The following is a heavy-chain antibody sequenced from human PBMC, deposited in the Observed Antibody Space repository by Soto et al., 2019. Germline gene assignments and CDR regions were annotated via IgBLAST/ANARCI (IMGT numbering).Heavy chain of an antibody. D-gene: IGHD4-17*01. CDR2: IIPIFGTA. CDR3: VGGPGGDYVSYFDY. J-gene: IGHJ4*02. Sequence: QVQLVQSGAEVKKPGSSVKVSCKASGGTFSSYAISWVRQAPGQGLEWMGGIIPIFGTANYAQKFQGRVTIPADESTSTAYMELSSLRSEDTAVYYCVGGPGGDYVSYFDYWGQGTLVTVSS. V-gene: IGHV1-69*01. CDR1: GGTFSSYA.